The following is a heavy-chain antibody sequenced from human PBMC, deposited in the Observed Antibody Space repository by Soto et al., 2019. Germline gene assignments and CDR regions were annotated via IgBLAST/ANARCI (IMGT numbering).Heavy chain of an antibody. Sequence: SVKVSCKASGGTFSSYAISWVRQAPGQGLEWMGGIIPIFGTANYAQKFQGRVTITADESTSTAYMELSSLRSEDTAVYYCARDREYSRYPEGYFDYWGQGTLVTVSS. J-gene: IGHJ4*02. CDR2: IIPIFGTA. D-gene: IGHD6-6*01. CDR1: GGTFSSYA. V-gene: IGHV1-69*13. CDR3: ARDREYSRYPEGYFDY.